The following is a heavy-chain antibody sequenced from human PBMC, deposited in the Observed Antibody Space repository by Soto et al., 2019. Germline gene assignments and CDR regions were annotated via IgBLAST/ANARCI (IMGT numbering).Heavy chain of an antibody. CDR3: ARGITMVRGVIFSPYFDY. D-gene: IGHD3-10*01. V-gene: IGHV4-31*01. Sequence: QVQLQESGPGLVKPSQTLSLTCTVSGGSISSGGYYWSWIRQHPGKGLEWIGYIYYSGSTYYNPSLKSQVTISVDTSKNQFSLKLSSVTAADTAVYYCARGITMVRGVIFSPYFDYWGQGTLVTVSS. CDR1: GGSISSGGYY. CDR2: IYYSGST. J-gene: IGHJ4*02.